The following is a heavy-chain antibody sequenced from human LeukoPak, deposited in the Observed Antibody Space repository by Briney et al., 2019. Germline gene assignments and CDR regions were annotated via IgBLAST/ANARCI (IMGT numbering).Heavy chain of an antibody. CDR1: GGSISSSSYY. CDR2: IYYSGST. V-gene: IGHV4-39*07. D-gene: IGHD6-13*01. Sequence: SETLSLTCTVSGGSISSSSYYWGWIRQPPGRGLEWIGSIYYSGSTYYNPSHKSRVTISVDTSKNQFSLKLSSVTAADTAVYYCARSGYSSSWYHPTFDYWGQGTLVTVSS. J-gene: IGHJ4*02. CDR3: ARSGYSSSWYHPTFDY.